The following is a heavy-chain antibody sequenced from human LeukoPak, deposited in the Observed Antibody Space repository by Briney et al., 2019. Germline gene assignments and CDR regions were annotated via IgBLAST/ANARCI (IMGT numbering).Heavy chain of an antibody. Sequence: GSLRLSCAASGFTVSSNYMSWIRQPPGKGLEWIGYIYYSGSTNYNPSLKSRVTISVDTSKNQFSLKLSSVTAADAAVYYCARDWSYYYDSSGYYAAFDIWGQGTMVTVSS. V-gene: IGHV4-59*02. D-gene: IGHD3-22*01. CDR1: GFTVSSNY. J-gene: IGHJ3*02. CDR3: ARDWSYYYDSSGYYAAFDI. CDR2: IYYSGST.